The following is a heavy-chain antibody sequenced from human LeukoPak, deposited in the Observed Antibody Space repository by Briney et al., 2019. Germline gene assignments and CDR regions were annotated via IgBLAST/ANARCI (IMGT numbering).Heavy chain of an antibody. CDR3: AREFDSSGSTPPDH. CDR2: IIPILGIA. Sequence: SVKVSCKASGGTFSSYAISWVRQAPGQGLEWMGRIIPILGIANYAQKFQGRVTITADKSTSTAYMELSSLRSEDTAVYYCAREFDSSGSTPPDHWGQGTLVTVSS. CDR1: GGTFSSYA. J-gene: IGHJ4*02. V-gene: IGHV1-69*04. D-gene: IGHD3-22*01.